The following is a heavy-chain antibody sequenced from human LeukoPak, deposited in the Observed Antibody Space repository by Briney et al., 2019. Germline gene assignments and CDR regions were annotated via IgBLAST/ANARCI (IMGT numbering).Heavy chain of an antibody. CDR1: GGSLRSSGHW. CDR3: ATLLGYCSGGSCYAFDY. V-gene: IGHV4-39*01. Sequence: SETLSLTCTVSGGSLRSSGHWWVWIRQPPGKGLEWIGSIHYSGKVYYNPSLKSRVTISVDTSKNQFSLKLSSVTAADTAVYYCATLLGYCSGGSCYAFDYWGQGTLVTVSS. D-gene: IGHD2-15*01. CDR2: IHYSGKV. J-gene: IGHJ4*02.